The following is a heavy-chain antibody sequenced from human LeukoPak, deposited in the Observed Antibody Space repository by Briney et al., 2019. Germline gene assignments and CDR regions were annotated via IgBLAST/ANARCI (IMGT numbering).Heavy chain of an antibody. Sequence: GGSLRLSCAACGFTFSNYWMHWVRQAPGKGLVWVSRINNDGSDTGYADSVKGRFTISRDNAKNTLYLQMNSLRAEDTAVYYCTRGSSGYYFDYWGQGTLVTVSS. V-gene: IGHV3-74*01. CDR2: INNDGSDT. CDR3: TRGSSGYYFDY. CDR1: GFTFSNYW. D-gene: IGHD3-10*01. J-gene: IGHJ4*02.